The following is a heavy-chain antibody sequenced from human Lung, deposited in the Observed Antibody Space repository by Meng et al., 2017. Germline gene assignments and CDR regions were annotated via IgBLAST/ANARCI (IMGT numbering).Heavy chain of an antibody. CDR2: IRGDGGSI. CDR3: ARESGYFEY. Sequence: VQLVGPGGGLVQPGGSLRLSCAASGFTFRSYWMHWVRQAPGKGLVWVSRIRGDGGSIVYADSVKGRFTISRDNAKNTLFLQMNSLRAEDTAVYYCARESGYFEYWGQGILVTVSS. V-gene: IGHV3-74*03. J-gene: IGHJ4*02. CDR1: GFTFRSYW.